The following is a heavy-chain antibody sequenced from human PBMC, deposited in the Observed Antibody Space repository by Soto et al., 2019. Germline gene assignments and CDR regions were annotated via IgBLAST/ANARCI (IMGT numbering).Heavy chain of an antibody. CDR2: ISYDGSDK. CDR1: GFTFNNSG. V-gene: IGHV3-30*18. CDR3: VKDRVPGAYGNYYGMDV. Sequence: GGSLRLSCRVSGFTFNNSGMHWVRQAPGKGLEWMAVISYDGSDKYYADSVKGRVIISRDNSKNTLNLEMNSLRAEDTAIYYCVKDRVPGAYGNYYGMDVWGQGTTVTAP. J-gene: IGHJ6*02. D-gene: IGHD5-12*01.